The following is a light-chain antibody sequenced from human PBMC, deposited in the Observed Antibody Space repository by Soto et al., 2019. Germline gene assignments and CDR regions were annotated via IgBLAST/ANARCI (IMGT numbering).Light chain of an antibody. J-gene: IGKJ4*01. CDR3: QQYVSSPPLT. Sequence: EIVLTQSPGTLSLSPGERATLSCRASQSVSSSYLAWYQQKPGQAPRLLIYGASSRATGIPDRFSGSGSGTDFTLTISRLEPEDFAVYYCQQYVSSPPLTFCGGTKVDIK. V-gene: IGKV3-20*01. CDR2: GAS. CDR1: QSVSSSY.